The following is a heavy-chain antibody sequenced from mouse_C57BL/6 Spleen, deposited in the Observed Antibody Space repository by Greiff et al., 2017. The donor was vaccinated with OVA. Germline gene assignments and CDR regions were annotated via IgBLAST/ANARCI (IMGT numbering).Heavy chain of an antibody. V-gene: IGHV5-16*01. CDR3: AREGTGGNFDY. J-gene: IGHJ2*01. CDR1: GFTFSDSY. D-gene: IGHD4-1*01. CDR2: INYDGSST. Sequence: EVQVVESEGGLVQPGSSMKLSCTASGFTFSDSYMAWVRQVPEKGLEWVANINYDGSSTYYLDSLKSRFIISRDNAKNILYLQMSSLKSEDTATYYCAREGTGGNFDYWGQGTTLTVSS.